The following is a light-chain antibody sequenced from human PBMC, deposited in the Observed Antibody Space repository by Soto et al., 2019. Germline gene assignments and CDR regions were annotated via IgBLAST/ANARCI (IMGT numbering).Light chain of an antibody. CDR3: QRYNSFSWT. J-gene: IGKJ1*01. Sequence: DIQMTQSPSTLSASVGDRVTITCRASQSISSWLAWYQQKPGKAPKLLIYDASSLESGVPSRFRGSGSGTEFTLTISSLQPDDFATYYCQRYNSFSWTFGQGTKVDIK. V-gene: IGKV1-5*01. CDR1: QSISSW. CDR2: DAS.